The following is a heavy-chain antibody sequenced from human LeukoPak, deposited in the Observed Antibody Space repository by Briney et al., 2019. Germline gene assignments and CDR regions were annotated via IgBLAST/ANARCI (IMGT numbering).Heavy chain of an antibody. V-gene: IGHV3-30*18. D-gene: IGHD3-22*01. CDR1: GFTFNSYG. CDR2: ISSDGNNK. CDR3: AKGNDIGGYYYPHFDY. Sequence: PGGPLRLSCAASGFTFNSYGMHWVRQAPGKGLEWVAVISSDGNNKNYVDSVKGRFTFSRDNSKNTLYLQMNSLRAEDTAVYYCAKGNDIGGYYYPHFDYWGQGTLVTVSS. J-gene: IGHJ4*02.